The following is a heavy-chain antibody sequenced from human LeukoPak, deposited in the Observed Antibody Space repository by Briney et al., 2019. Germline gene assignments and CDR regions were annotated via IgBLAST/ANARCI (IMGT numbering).Heavy chain of an antibody. J-gene: IGHJ5*02. CDR1: GGSFSGYY. V-gene: IGHV4-34*01. CDR2: INHSGST. Sequence: SETLSLTCAVYGGSFSGYYWSWIRQPPGKGLEWIGEINHSGSTNYNPSLKSRVTISVDTSKNQFSLKLSSVTAADTAVYYCARKKTIFGVVIMWFDPWGQGTLVTVSS. D-gene: IGHD3-3*01. CDR3: ARKKTIFGVVIMWFDP.